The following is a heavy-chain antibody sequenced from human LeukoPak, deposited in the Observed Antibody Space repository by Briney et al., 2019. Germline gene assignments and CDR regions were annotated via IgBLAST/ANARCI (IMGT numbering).Heavy chain of an antibody. D-gene: IGHD6-19*01. J-gene: IGHJ4*02. CDR1: GFPFSFYE. CDR2: IGSSGTTT. V-gene: IGHV3-48*03. CDR3: ALLAVASDFDY. Sequence: PGGSLRLSCAVSGFPFSFYEMNWVRQAPGKGLEWVSNIGSSGTTTHYADSVKGRFSISRDNAKNSLYLRMNSLRVEDTAVYYFALLAVASDFDYWGQGALVTVSS.